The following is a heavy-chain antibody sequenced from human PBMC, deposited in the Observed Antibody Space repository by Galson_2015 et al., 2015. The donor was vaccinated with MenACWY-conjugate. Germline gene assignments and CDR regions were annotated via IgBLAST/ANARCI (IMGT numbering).Heavy chain of an antibody. Sequence: SLRLSCAASGFSFTTSGMTWVRQAPGKGLEWVSSITGTSTYIHYADSVKGRFAFSRDNARNSVSLQMNGLRAEDTAVYYCARGANIYFYYMDVWGKGTTVTVSS. V-gene: IGHV3-21*04. CDR1: GFSFTTSG. J-gene: IGHJ6*03. CDR3: ARGANIYFYYMDV. CDR2: ITGTSTYI. D-gene: IGHD2/OR15-2a*01.